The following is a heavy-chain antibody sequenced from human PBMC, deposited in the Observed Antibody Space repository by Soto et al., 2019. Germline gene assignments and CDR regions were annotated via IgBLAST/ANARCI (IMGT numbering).Heavy chain of an antibody. D-gene: IGHD1-26*01. J-gene: IGHJ4*02. CDR1: GFSFSDSA. CDR3: TRPPSGSYGDDSDY. CDR2: IRDKANHYAT. V-gene: IGHV3-73*02. Sequence: EVQLVESGGGWVQPGGSLKLSCSGSGFSFSDSAIHWVRQASGQELEWVGRIRDKANHYATAYDVSVRGRFTISRDDSENTAYLQMNSLKTEDTAVYYCTRPPSGSYGDDSDYWGQGTLVTVSS.